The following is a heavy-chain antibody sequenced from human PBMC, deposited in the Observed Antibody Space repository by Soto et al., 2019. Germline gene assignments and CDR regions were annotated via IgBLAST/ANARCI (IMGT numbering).Heavy chain of an antibody. CDR2: ISGSGTAT. D-gene: IGHD3-22*01. CDR3: AKTRLYDNNDYHRDGFDV. J-gene: IGHJ3*01. CDR1: GFTFRTYS. Sequence: EVNLLESGGGLVQPGGSLRLSCAASGFTFRTYSMSWVRQAPRKGLEWVSGISGSGTATYYTDSVKGRFTVSRDNSKDTVFLQMNTLRVEDTAVYYCAKTRLYDNNDYHRDGFDVWGPGTVGTVS. V-gene: IGHV3-23*01.